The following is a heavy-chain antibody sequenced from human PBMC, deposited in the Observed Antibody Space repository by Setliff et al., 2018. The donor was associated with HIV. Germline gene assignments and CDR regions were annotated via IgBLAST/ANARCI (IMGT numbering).Heavy chain of an antibody. D-gene: IGHD6-13*01. J-gene: IGHJ4*02. V-gene: IGHV4-59*01. CDR2: IHYSGNS. Sequence: SETLSFTCTVSGDSIRDYYWSWIRQPPGKKLEYIGYIHYSGNSNYKPSLKSPVTMSVDTSKNQFSLRLSSVTAADTAVYYFARFGQYSGSWHLDYWGLGTLVTVSS. CDR1: GDSIRDYY. CDR3: ARFGQYSGSWHLDY.